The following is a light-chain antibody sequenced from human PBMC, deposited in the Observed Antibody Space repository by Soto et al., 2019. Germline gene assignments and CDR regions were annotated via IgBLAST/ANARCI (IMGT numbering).Light chain of an antibody. CDR2: AAS. V-gene: IGKV3-20*01. CDR1: QSVISTD. CDR3: QQYGTSPPD. Sequence: EIVLTQSPGTLSLSPGERATLSCRASQSVISTDLAWYQQKPGQAPRLLVYAASSRASGIPDRFSGSGSGXXXXLTXXRLXXXXXXXYYCQQYGTSPPDFGGGTRVEI. J-gene: IGKJ4*01.